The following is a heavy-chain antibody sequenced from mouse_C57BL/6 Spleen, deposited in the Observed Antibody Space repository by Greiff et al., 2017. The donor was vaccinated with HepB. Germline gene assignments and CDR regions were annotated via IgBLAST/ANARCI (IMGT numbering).Heavy chain of an antibody. V-gene: IGHV1-55*01. CDR2: IYPGSGST. D-gene: IGHD2-3*01. Sequence: VKLQQPGAELVKPGASVKMSCKASGYTFTSYWITWVKQRPGQGLEWIGDIYPGSGSTNYNEKFKSKATLTVDTSSSTAYMQLSSLTSEDSAVYFCAIKGLLQGYAMDYWGQGPSVTVSS. CDR1: GYTFTSYW. CDR3: AIKGLLQGYAMDY. J-gene: IGHJ4*01.